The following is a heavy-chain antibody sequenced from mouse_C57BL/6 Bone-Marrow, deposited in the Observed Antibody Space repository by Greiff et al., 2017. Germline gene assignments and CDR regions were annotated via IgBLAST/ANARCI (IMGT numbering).Heavy chain of an antibody. D-gene: IGHD2-3*01. CDR1: GYTFTSYG. CDR2: IYPRSGNT. Sequence: QVQLQQSGAELARPGASVKLSCEASGYTFTSYGISWVKQRTGQGLEWIGEIYPRSGNTYYNEKFKGKATLTADKSSSTAYMELRSLTSEDSAVYFCARSWILEAMDYWGQGTSVTVSS. V-gene: IGHV1-81*01. J-gene: IGHJ4*01. CDR3: ARSWILEAMDY.